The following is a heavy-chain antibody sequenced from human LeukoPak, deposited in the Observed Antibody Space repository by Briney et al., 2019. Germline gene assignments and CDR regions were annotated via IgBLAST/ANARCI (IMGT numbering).Heavy chain of an antibody. CDR3: ARVAVTDINWFDP. Sequence: SVKVSCKASGGTFSSYAISWVRQAPGQGLEWMGGIIPIFGTANYAQKFQGRVTITADESTSTAYMELSSLRSEDTAVHYCARVAVTDINWFDPWGQGTLVTVSS. CDR2: IIPIFGTA. V-gene: IGHV1-69*01. J-gene: IGHJ5*02. D-gene: IGHD2-21*02. CDR1: GGTFSSYA.